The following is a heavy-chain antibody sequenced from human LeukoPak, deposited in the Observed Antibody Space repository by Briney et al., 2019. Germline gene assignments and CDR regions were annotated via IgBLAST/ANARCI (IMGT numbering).Heavy chain of an antibody. CDR1: GFTFSSYS. D-gene: IGHD3-9*01. V-gene: IGHV3-21*01. J-gene: IGHJ3*01. CDR2: ISSSSSYI. CDR3: ARDLTGHDAFDV. Sequence: GGSLRLSCAASGFTFSSYSMNWVRQAPGKGLEWVSSISSSSSYIYYADSVKGRFTISRDNAKNSLYLQMNSLRAEDTAVYYCARDLTGHDAFDVWGQGTMVTVSS.